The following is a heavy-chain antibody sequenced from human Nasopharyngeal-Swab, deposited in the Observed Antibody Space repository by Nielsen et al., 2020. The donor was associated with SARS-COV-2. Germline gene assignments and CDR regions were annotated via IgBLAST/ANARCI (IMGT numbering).Heavy chain of an antibody. Sequence: GESLKISCAASGFTFSSYSMNWVRQAPGKGLEWVSSISSSSSYIYYADSAKGRFTISRDNAKNSLYLQMNSLRAEDTAVYYCAREFGWLVHYYYGMDVWGQGTTVTVSS. CDR3: AREFGWLVHYYYGMDV. V-gene: IGHV3-21*01. CDR1: GFTFSSYS. J-gene: IGHJ6*02. D-gene: IGHD6-19*01. CDR2: ISSSSSYI.